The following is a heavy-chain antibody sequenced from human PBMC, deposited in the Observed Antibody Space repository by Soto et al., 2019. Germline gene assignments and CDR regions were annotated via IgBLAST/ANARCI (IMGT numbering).Heavy chain of an antibody. J-gene: IGHJ6*02. Sequence: QVQLVESGGGVVQPGRSLRLSCAASGFTFSSYGMHWVRQAPGKGLEWVAVIWYDGSNKYYADSVKGRFTISRDNSKNTLYLQMNSLRAEDTAVYYCARAYSSSWYYYYYGMGVWGQGTTVTVSS. D-gene: IGHD6-13*01. CDR2: IWYDGSNK. CDR3: ARAYSSSWYYYYYGMGV. V-gene: IGHV3-33*01. CDR1: GFTFSSYG.